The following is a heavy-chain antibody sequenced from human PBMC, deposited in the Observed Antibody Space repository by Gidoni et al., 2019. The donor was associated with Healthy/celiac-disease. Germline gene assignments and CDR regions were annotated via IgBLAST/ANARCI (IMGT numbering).Heavy chain of an antibody. J-gene: IGHJ4*02. CDR3: ARVGRGGDY. CDR2: IVISGSTL. D-gene: IGHD3-10*01. V-gene: IGHV3-48*03. Sequence: EVQLVESGGGLVQPGGARRISGAASGFTFSSYEMNWVRQAPGKGLGWFSYIVISGSTLFYSASVKGRFPISRDTAKTSLYLQMTSLRAEAPAVYYCARVGRGGDYWGQGTLVTVSS. CDR1: GFTFSSYE.